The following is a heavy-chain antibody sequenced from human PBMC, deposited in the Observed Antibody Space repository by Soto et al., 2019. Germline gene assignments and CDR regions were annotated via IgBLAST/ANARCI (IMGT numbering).Heavy chain of an antibody. CDR3: ARGPMVELGWYFDL. Sequence: GASVKVSCKASGGTFSSYAISWVRQAPGQGLKWMGGIIPIFGTANYAQKFQGRVTITADESTSTAYMELSSLRSEDTAVYYCARGPMVELGWYFDLWGRGTLVTVSS. V-gene: IGHV1-69*13. CDR2: IIPIFGTA. J-gene: IGHJ2*01. CDR1: GGTFSSYA. D-gene: IGHD3-10*01.